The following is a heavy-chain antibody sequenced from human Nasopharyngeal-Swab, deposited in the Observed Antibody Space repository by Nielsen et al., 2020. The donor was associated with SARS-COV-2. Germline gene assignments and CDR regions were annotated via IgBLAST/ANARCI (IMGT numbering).Heavy chain of an antibody. CDR2: IYYSRST. D-gene: IGHD6-19*01. CDR3: ASLEGITVAGTLIDY. V-gene: IGHV4-39*01. J-gene: IGHJ4*02. Sequence: SETLSLTCTVSGGSISSSSYYWGWIRQPPGKGLAWIGSIYYSRSTYYNPSLTSPFTISVDTSKNQFSLKLISVTAAETAVYYCASLEGITVAGTLIDYWGQGTLVTVSS. CDR1: GGSISSSSYY.